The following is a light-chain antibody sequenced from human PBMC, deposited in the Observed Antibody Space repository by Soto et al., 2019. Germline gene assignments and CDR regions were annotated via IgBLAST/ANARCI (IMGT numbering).Light chain of an antibody. CDR1: SSNVGSYKL. J-gene: IGLJ1*01. CDR3: CSSGGSPTYV. V-gene: IGLV2-23*02. CDR2: EVN. Sequence: SALTQPASVCGSPGQSITMSCTGTSSNVGSYKLVSWYQQHPGKAPKLMIFEVNKRPSGVSNRFSGSKSGNTASLTISGLKVEDEADYYCCSSGGSPTYVFGTGTKVTVL.